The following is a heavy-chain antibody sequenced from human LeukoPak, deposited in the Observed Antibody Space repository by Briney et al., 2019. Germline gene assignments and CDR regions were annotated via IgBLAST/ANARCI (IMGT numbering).Heavy chain of an antibody. J-gene: IGHJ6*02. CDR3: ARLRRAKYYYYYGMDV. CDR2: INHSGST. V-gene: IGHV4-34*01. Sequence: SETLSLTCAVYGGSFSGYYWSWIRQPPGKGLEWIGEINHSGSTNYNPPLKSRVTISVDTSKNQFSLKLSSVTAADTAVYYCARLRRAKYYYYYGMDVWGQGTTVTVSS. CDR1: GGSFSGYY.